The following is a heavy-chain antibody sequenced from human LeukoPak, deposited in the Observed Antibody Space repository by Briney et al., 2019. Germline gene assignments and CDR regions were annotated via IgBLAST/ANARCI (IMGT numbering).Heavy chain of an antibody. CDR1: GFIFEDYG. Sequence: GGSLRLSCVASGFIFEDYGMHWVRQVPGKGLEWVSGISWNSNTRVYAESVKGRFTISRDNAKHSLDLQMISLRAEDTALYYCVKDADFWSGLDCWGQGTLVTVSS. J-gene: IGHJ4*02. D-gene: IGHD3-3*01. V-gene: IGHV3-9*01. CDR3: VKDADFWSGLDC. CDR2: ISWNSNTR.